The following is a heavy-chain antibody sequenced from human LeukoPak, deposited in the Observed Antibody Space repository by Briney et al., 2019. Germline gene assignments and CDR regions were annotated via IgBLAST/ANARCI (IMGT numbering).Heavy chain of an antibody. V-gene: IGHV3-23*01. CDR1: GFTFSSYV. Sequence: PGGSLRLSCAAPGFTFSSYVMSWVRQAPRKGLEGVSAISGSGGSTYYADSVKGRFTISRDNSKNTLYLQMNSLRAEDTAVYYCAKHGDCSSTSCYSEKRAGSFGYWGQGTLVTVSS. D-gene: IGHD2-2*01. CDR3: AKHGDCSSTSCYSEKRAGSFGY. J-gene: IGHJ4*02. CDR2: ISGSGGST.